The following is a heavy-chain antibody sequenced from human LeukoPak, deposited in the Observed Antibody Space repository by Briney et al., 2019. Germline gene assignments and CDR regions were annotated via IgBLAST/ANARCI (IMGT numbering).Heavy chain of an antibody. V-gene: IGHV5-51*01. J-gene: IGHJ4*02. D-gene: IGHD6-19*01. CDR2: IYPGDSDT. CDR1: GSHFTSYW. Sequence: GGSLQISCKGSGSHFTSYWIGWGRPLPGKGLEGMGIIYPGDSDTRYSPSFQGQVTISADKSIRTAYLQWSSLKASDTAMYYCARPEDSSGLGYWGQGTLVTVSS. CDR3: ARPEDSSGLGY.